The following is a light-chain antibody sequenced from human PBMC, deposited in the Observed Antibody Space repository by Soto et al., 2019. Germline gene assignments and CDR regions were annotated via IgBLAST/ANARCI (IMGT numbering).Light chain of an antibody. CDR3: QQRSSWPVT. J-gene: IGKJ5*01. CDR2: DAS. Sequence: EIVLTQSPATLSLSPGERATLSCRASQSVNTVLAWYQQKPGQAPRLLIYDASNRATGIPDRFSGSGSETDFTLTIGSREPEDFAVYYCQQRSSWPVTFGQGTRLEI. V-gene: IGKV3-11*01. CDR1: QSVNTV.